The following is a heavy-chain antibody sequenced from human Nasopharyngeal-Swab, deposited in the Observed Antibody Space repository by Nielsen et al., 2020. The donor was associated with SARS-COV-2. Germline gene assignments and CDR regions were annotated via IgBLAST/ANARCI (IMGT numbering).Heavy chain of an antibody. CDR3: ARDHPMYSSGWNPDAFDI. J-gene: IGHJ3*02. V-gene: IGHV4-39*07. Sequence: SETLSLTCTVSGGSISSSSYYWGWLRQPPGKGLEWIGSIYYSGSTYYNPSLKSRVTISVDTSKNQFSLKLSSVTAADTAVYYCARDHPMYSSGWNPDAFDIWGQGTMVTVSS. CDR2: IYYSGST. CDR1: GGSISSSSYY. D-gene: IGHD6-19*01.